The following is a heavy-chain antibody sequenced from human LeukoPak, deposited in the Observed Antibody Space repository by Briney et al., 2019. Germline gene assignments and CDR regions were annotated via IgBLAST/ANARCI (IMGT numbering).Heavy chain of an antibody. CDR2: IYYSGST. D-gene: IGHD6-19*01. V-gene: IGHV4-61*01. J-gene: IGHJ6*02. Sequence: KASETLSLTCTVSGGSVSSGSYYWSWIRQPPGKGLEWIGYIYYSGSTNYNPSLKSRVTISVDTSKNQFSLKLSSVTAADTAVYYCARGRTSMAVAGTGIYYYYGMDVWGQGTTVTVSS. CDR1: GGSVSSGSYY. CDR3: ARGRTSMAVAGTGIYYYYGMDV.